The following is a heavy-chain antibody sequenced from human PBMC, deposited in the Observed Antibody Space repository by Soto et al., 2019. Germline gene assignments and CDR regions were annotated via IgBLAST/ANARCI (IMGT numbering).Heavy chain of an antibody. Sequence: QVQLVQSGAEVQKPGSSVKVSCKASGGTFSSYAISWVRQAPGQGLEWMVGIIPIFGTANYAQKFQGRVTITADESTSTAYMELSSLRSEDTAVYYCARTSITCSGGSCLVDYYYGMDVWGQGTTVTVSS. CDR3: ARTSITCSGGSCLVDYYYGMDV. J-gene: IGHJ6*02. CDR2: IIPIFGTA. CDR1: GGTFSSYA. D-gene: IGHD2-15*01. V-gene: IGHV1-69*01.